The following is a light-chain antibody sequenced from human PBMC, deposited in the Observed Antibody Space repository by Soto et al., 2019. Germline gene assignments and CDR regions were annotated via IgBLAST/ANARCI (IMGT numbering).Light chain of an antibody. CDR1: QSVSSY. J-gene: IGKJ5*01. V-gene: IGKV3-20*01. CDR2: GAS. Sequence: EIVLTPTLVTPSLSPGGRATPSCRASQSVSSYLAWYQQKPGQAPRLLIYGASSRATGIPDRFSGSGSGTDFTLTISRLEPEDFAVFYCQHYDSLPITFGQGTRLEIK. CDR3: QHYDSLPIT.